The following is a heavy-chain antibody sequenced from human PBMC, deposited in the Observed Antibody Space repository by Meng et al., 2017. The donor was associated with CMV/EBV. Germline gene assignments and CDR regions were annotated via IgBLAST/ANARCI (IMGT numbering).Heavy chain of an antibody. CDR3: ARHTVAGRGGWFDP. J-gene: IGHJ5*02. CDR1: GFTFSRYT. CDR2: ICGGGTHI. D-gene: IGHD6-19*01. V-gene: IGHV3-21*01. Sequence: GESLKISCAASGFTFSRYTMNWVRQPPGKGLEWISSICGGGTHINYADSMKGRFTISRDNANNSLDLQMNSLRAEDTAVYYCARHTVAGRGGWFDPWGQGTLVTVSS.